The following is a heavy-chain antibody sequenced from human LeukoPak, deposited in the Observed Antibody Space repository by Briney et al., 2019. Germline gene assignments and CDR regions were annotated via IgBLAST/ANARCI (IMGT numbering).Heavy chain of an antibody. CDR3: ARDLPSGYYDSSGYQFGYYFDY. V-gene: IGHV3-20*04. J-gene: IGHJ4*02. D-gene: IGHD3-22*01. CDR2: INWNGGST. Sequence: GGSLRLSCAASGFTFDDYGMSWVRQAPGKGLEWVSGINWNGGSTGYAGSVKGRFTISRDNAKNSLYLQMNSLRAEDTALYYCARDLPSGYYDSSGYQFGYYFDYWGQGTLVTVSS. CDR1: GFTFDDYG.